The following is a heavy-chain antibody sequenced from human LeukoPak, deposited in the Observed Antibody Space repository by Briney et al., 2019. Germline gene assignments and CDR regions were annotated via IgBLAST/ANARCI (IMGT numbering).Heavy chain of an antibody. V-gene: IGHV1-2*02. CDR3: ARAYNWGYDY. Sequence: ASVKVSCKASGYTFTGPYIHWVRQAPGQGFEWMGWINPNSGDTNYEQKFQGRVTMTRDTSTSTAYMELSRLRFDDTAVYYCARAYNWGYDYWGQGTLVTVSS. D-gene: IGHD1-1*01. J-gene: IGHJ4*02. CDR1: GYTFTGPY. CDR2: INPNSGDT.